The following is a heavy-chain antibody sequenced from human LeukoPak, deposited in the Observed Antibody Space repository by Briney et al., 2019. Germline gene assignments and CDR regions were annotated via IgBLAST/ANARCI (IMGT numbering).Heavy chain of an antibody. CDR3: ARVPRSYYYYYMDV. Sequence: PSETLSLSCNVSGGSISGCHWSWIRQPPGKGLEWLGYIYYSGSSNYNPSLKSRVTMSADTSKNQFSLKLSSVTAADTAVYYCARVPRSYYYYYMDVWGKGTTVTVSS. CDR2: IYYSGSS. V-gene: IGHV4-59*01. CDR1: GGSISGCH. J-gene: IGHJ6*03.